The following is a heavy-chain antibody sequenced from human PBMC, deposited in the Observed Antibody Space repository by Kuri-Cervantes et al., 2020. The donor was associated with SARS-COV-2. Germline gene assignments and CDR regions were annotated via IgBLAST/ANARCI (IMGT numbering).Heavy chain of an antibody. CDR2: IKQDGSEE. D-gene: IGHD3-10*01. J-gene: IGHJ3*02. CDR1: GFTFNTYG. V-gene: IGHV3-7*03. Sequence: GESLKISCAASGFTFNTYGMHWVRQAPGKGLEWVANIKQDGSEEYYVDSVKGRFTISRDNAKNSLYLQMNSLRAEDTAVYYCAREDSGTNDAFDIWGQGATVTVSS. CDR3: AREDSGTNDAFDI.